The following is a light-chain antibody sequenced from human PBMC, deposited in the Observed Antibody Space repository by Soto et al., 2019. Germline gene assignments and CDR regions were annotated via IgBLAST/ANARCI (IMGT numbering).Light chain of an antibody. CDR3: QSYDRSLSGSV. CDR2: GNT. V-gene: IGLV1-40*01. Sequence: QSVLTQPPSVSGAPGQRVTISCTGRSSNIGAPYDVHWYQQHPGTAPKLLIYGNTIRPSGVPDRFSGSKSGTSASLAITGLQAEDEADYYCQSYDRSLSGSVFGGGTKLTVL. J-gene: IGLJ3*02. CDR1: SSNIGAPYD.